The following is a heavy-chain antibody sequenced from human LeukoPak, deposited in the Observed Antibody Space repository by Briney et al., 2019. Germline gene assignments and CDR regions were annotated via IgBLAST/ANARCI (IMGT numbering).Heavy chain of an antibody. Sequence: SETLSLTCTVSGGSISSYYWSWIRQPAGKGLEWIGRIYTSGSTNYNPSLKSRVTMSVDTSKNQFSLKLSSVTAADTAVYYCAREGSGSSPIRYWYFDLWGRGTLVTVSS. V-gene: IGHV4-4*07. D-gene: IGHD1-26*01. J-gene: IGHJ2*01. CDR1: GGSISSYY. CDR2: IYTSGST. CDR3: AREGSGSSPIRYWYFDL.